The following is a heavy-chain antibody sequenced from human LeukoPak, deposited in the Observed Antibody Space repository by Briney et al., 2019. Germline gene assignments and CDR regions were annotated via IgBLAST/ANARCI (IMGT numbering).Heavy chain of an antibody. D-gene: IGHD5-18*01. V-gene: IGHV5-51*01. CDR1: GYSLTSYW. CDR3: ARVDTAMVQDYYYGMDV. J-gene: IGHJ6*02. CDR2: IYPGDSDT. Sequence: GESLKISCKGSGYSLTSYWIGWVRQMPGKGLEWMGIIYPGDSDTRYSPSFQGQVTISADKSISTAYLQWSSLKASDTAMYYCARVDTAMVQDYYYGMDVWGQGTTVTVSS.